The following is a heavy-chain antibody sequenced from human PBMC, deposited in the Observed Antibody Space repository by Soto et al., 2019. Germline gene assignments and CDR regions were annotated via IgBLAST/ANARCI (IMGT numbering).Heavy chain of an antibody. D-gene: IGHD3-16*01. J-gene: IGHJ6*02. Sequence: VQLRESGPGLVKPSQTLSLTCTVSGDSISSGNKYWSWIRQPPGKGLEWIGYVFSSGTTYYNPALKGRVSISLDAYENQFSLNFASVTDADSAVYYCARVPSPFDYYYAMDVWGQGTTVTVSS. CDR2: VFSSGTT. CDR3: ARVPSPFDYYYAMDV. CDR1: GDSISSGNKY. V-gene: IGHV4-30-4*01.